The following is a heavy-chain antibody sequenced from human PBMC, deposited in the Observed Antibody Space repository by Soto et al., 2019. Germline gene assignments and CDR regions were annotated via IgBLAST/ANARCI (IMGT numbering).Heavy chain of an antibody. CDR1: GYTFTSYG. J-gene: IGHJ4*02. D-gene: IGHD1-1*01. CDR2: ISAYNGNT. Sequence: ASVKVSFKASGYTFTSYGISWVRQAPGQGLEWMGWISAYNGNTNYAQKLQGRVTMTTDTSTSTAYMELRSLRSDDTAVYYCAIFVGLEPLFDYWGQGTLVTVSS. CDR3: AIFVGLEPLFDY. V-gene: IGHV1-18*01.